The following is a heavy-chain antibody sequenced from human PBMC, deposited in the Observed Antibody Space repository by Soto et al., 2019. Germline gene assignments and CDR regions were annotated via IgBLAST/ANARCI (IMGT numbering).Heavy chain of an antibody. CDR1: GGSISSYY. D-gene: IGHD2-2*01. V-gene: IGHV4-59*01. CDR3: ARDVGYCSSTSCPRGWFAP. CDR2: INYSGST. Sequence: PSETLSLTCSVSGGSISSYYWSWIRQPPGKGLEWIAYINYSGSTNFNPSLKSRVTISVDTSKKQFSLKLNSVTAADTAVYYCARDVGYCSSTSCPRGWFAPWGQGTLVTVSS. J-gene: IGHJ5*02.